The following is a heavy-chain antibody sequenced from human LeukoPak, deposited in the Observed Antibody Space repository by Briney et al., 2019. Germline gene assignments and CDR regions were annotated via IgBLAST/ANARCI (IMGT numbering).Heavy chain of an antibody. CDR3: ARVAGLDGDWYVGRAFDI. Sequence: SETLSLTCTVSGGSISSYYWSWIPQPAGKGLEWIGRIYTSGSTKYNPSLKSRVTMSLDTSKNQFSMKLSSVTAADTAVYYCARVAGLDGDWYVGRAFDIWGQGTMVTVSS. J-gene: IGHJ3*02. CDR2: IYTSGST. CDR1: GGSISSYY. V-gene: IGHV4-4*07. D-gene: IGHD4-17*01.